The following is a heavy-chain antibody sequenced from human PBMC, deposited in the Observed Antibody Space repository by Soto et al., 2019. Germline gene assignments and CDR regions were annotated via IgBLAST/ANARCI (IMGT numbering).Heavy chain of an antibody. D-gene: IGHD1-7*01. Sequence: GGSLRLSCAASGFTFSSYSMNWVRQAPGKGLEWVSSISSSSSYIYYADSVKGRFTISRDNAKNSLYLQMNSLRAEDTAVYYCARRINYAEPDAFDIWGQGTMVTVSS. CDR3: ARRINYAEPDAFDI. J-gene: IGHJ3*02. CDR2: ISSSSSYI. V-gene: IGHV3-21*01. CDR1: GFTFSSYS.